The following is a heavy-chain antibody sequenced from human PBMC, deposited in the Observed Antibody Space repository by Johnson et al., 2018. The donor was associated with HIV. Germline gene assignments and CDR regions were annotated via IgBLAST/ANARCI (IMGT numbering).Heavy chain of an antibody. Sequence: QVQLVESGGGVVQPGRSLRLSCAASGFTFSSYAMHWVRQAPGKGLEWVAVISYDGSNKYYADSVKGRFTISRDNSKNTLYLQMNSLRAEDTAVYYCARDSAYSSGCYSCAFDIGGQGKMVTVSS. D-gene: IGHD6-19*01. J-gene: IGHJ3*02. CDR1: GFTFSSYA. CDR3: ARDSAYSSGCYSCAFDI. V-gene: IGHV3-30-3*01. CDR2: ISYDGSNK.